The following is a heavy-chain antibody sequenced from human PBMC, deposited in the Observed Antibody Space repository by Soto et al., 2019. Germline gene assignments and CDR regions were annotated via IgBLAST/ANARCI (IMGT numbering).Heavy chain of an antibody. Sequence: QVQLQQWGAGLLKPSETLSLTCAVYGGSFSGYYWSWIRQPPGKGLEWIGEINHSGSTNYNPSLKSRVTISVDTSKNQFSLKLSSVTAADTAVYYCARWGVWYAFDISGQGTMVTASS. D-gene: IGHD2-8*01. CDR3: ARWGVWYAFDI. CDR2: INHSGST. J-gene: IGHJ3*02. CDR1: GGSFSGYY. V-gene: IGHV4-34*01.